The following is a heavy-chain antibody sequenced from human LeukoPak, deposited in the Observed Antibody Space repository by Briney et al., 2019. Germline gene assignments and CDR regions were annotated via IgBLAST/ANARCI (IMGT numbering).Heavy chain of an antibody. CDR3: AKGYYDFWSGSLFYYYMDV. D-gene: IGHD3-3*01. CDR1: GFTFSIYD. CDR2: ICGSGGST. Sequence: PGGSLRLFCAASGFTFSIYDMSWVRQAPGKGLEWVSAICGSGGSTYYADYVKGRLPISRDNSKNKLYLQMNSLRAEDTAVYYCAKGYYDFWSGSLFYYYMDVWGKGTTVTVSS. V-gene: IGHV3-23*01. J-gene: IGHJ6*03.